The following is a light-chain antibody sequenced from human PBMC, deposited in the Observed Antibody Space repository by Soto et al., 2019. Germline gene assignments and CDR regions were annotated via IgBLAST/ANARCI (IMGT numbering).Light chain of an antibody. CDR2: GNS. J-gene: IGLJ1*01. CDR3: QSYDSSLSALYA. Sequence: QYVLTQPPSVSGSPGQRVTISCTGSSSNIGAGYDVHWYQQLPGTAPKLLIYGNSNRPSGVPDRFSGSKSGTSASLAITGLQAEDGADYYCQSYDSSLSALYAFGTGTKVTVL. CDR1: SSNIGAGYD. V-gene: IGLV1-40*01.